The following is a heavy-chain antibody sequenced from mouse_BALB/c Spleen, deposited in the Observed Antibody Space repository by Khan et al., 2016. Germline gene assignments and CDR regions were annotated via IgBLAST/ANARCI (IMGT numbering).Heavy chain of an antibody. V-gene: IGHV3-8*02. CDR1: GDSITSGY. Sequence: EVKLLESGPSLVKPSQTLSLTCSVTGDSITSGYWNWIRKFPGNKLEYMGYISYSGRTYYNQSLKSRIYITRDTYKNQYYLQLNSVTTEDTATYDCSLQASSYCSSYSSYWYFDFFGAGTTVTVSS. J-gene: IGHJ1*01. D-gene: IGHD1-1*01. CDR3: SLQASSYCSSYSSYWYFDF. CDR2: ISYSGRT.